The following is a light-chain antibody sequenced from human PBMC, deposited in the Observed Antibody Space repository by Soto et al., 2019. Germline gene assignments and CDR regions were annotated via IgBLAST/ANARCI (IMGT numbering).Light chain of an antibody. CDR3: SSYTTASTYV. V-gene: IGLV2-14*01. CDR1: CSDVGGYDY. Sequence: QSVLTQPASVSGSPGQSVTISCTGTCSDVGGYDYVSWYQQHPGKAPKFMIYEVTNRPSGVSHRFSGSKSGNTASLTISGLQAEDEADYYCSSYTTASTYVCGTGTKVTVL. CDR2: EVT. J-gene: IGLJ1*01.